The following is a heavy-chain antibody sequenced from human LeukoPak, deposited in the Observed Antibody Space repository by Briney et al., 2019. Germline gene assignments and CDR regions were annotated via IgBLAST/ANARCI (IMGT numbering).Heavy chain of an antibody. J-gene: IGHJ4*02. V-gene: IGHV1-2*02. CDR1: GYTFTDYY. CDR3: ARGLGYYDSSVGY. CDR2: INSNSGGT. D-gene: IGHD3-22*01. Sequence: ASVKVSCEASGYTFTDYYMHWVRQAPGQGLEWMGWINSNSGGTNYAQKFQGRVTMTRDTSISTAYMDLSRLRSDDTAVYYCARGLGYYDSSVGYWGQGTLVTVSS.